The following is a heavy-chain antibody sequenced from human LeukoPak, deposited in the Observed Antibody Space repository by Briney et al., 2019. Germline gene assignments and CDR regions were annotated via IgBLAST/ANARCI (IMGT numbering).Heavy chain of an antibody. CDR1: GFTFSDYY. Sequence: NPGGSLRLSCAASGFTFSDYYMSWIRQAPGKGLEWVSYISSSGSTIYYADSVKGRFTISRDNAKNSLYLQMNSLRAEDTAVYYCARDYNWNDVDFEDNWFDPWGQGTLVTVSS. CDR3: ARDYNWNDVDFEDNWFDP. J-gene: IGHJ5*02. V-gene: IGHV3-11*04. D-gene: IGHD1-20*01. CDR2: ISSSGSTI.